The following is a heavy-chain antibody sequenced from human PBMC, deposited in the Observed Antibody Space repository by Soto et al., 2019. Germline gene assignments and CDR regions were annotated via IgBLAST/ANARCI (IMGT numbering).Heavy chain of an antibody. CDR3: ARDYGAIAALPGYFDY. D-gene: IGHD6-13*01. CDR1: GCTFSSYA. J-gene: IGHJ4*02. CDR2: IIPIFGTA. V-gene: IGHV1-69*13. Sequence: SVKVSCKASGCTFSSYAISWVRQAPGQGLEWMGGIIPIFGTANYAQKFQGRVTITADESTSTAYMELSSLRSEDTAVYYCARDYGAIAALPGYFDYWGQGTLVTVSS.